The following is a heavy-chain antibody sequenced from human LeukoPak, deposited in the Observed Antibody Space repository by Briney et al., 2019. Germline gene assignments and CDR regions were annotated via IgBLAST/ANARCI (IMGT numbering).Heavy chain of an antibody. CDR2: INAGNGNT. Sequence: ASVTDSCKAPGYTFTSYAMHWVRPAPGQRLEWMGWINAGNGNTKYSQKFHGRVTITRDTSASTAYMELRSLRSDDTAVYYCARCCGPASTYMTGIAAAGADYWGQGTLVTVSS. CDR1: GYTFTSYA. CDR3: ARCCGPASTYMTGIAAAGADY. J-gene: IGHJ4*02. V-gene: IGHV1-3*01. D-gene: IGHD6-13*01.